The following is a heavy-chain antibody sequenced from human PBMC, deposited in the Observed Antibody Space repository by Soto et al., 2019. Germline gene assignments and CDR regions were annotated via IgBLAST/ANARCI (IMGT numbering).Heavy chain of an antibody. D-gene: IGHD3-16*01. J-gene: IGHJ4*02. Sequence: QVQLVQSGAEWKKPGASVKVSCKTSDYTFTNFGLSWVRQAPGQGLEWMGGISAYNGNTNYAQNFQGRVTMTTNTFTSTDFMELSSLGSDDTAVYYCARGGTRIDYWGQGTLVTVSS. V-gene: IGHV1-18*01. CDR3: ARGGTRIDY. CDR1: DYTFTNFG. CDR2: ISAYNGNT.